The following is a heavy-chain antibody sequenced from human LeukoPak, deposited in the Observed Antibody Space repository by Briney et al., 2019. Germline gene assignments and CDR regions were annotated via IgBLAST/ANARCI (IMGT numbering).Heavy chain of an antibody. CDR1: GGSISSYY. V-gene: IGHV4-59*01. CDR2: IYYSGST. CDR3: ARDGTDYYGSGSYYPNWFDP. J-gene: IGHJ5*02. D-gene: IGHD3-10*01. Sequence: SETLSLTCTVSGGSISSYYWSWIRQPPGKGLDWIGYIYYSGSTNYNPSLKSRVTISVDTSKNQFSLKLSSVTAADTAVYYCARDGTDYYGSGSYYPNWFDPWGQGTVVTVSS.